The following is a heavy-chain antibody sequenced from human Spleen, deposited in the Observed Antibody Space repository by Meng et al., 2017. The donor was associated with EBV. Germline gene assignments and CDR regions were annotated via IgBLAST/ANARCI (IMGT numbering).Heavy chain of an antibody. CDR3: ATIIVPATTMNY. CDR2: MYQSGST. Sequence: QLQLQESGTGLLKPSQTLSRTCAVSCGSITISGYSWTWSRQPPGKGREWIGYMYQSGSTYYSPSLKSRATISVDRSKNHLSLKLSSVTAADTAFYYCATIIVPATTMNYWGPGTLVTVSS. D-gene: IGHD1-26*01. J-gene: IGHJ4*02. V-gene: IGHV4-30-2*01. CDR1: CGSITISGYS.